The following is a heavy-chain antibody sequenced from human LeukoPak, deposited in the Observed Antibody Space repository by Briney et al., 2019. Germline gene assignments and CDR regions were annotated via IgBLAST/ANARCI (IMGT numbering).Heavy chain of an antibody. CDR1: GGSISSYY. D-gene: IGHD5-18*01. CDR3: ARGRNTAMVTRGYFDY. V-gene: IGHV4-59*01. J-gene: IGHJ4*02. CDR2: IYYSGSS. Sequence: SETLSLTCTVSGGSISSYYWSWIRQPPGKGLEWIGYIYYSGSSNYNPSLEGRVTISVDTSKNQFSLKLTSVTAADTAVYYCARGRNTAMVTRGYFDYWGQGTLVTVSS.